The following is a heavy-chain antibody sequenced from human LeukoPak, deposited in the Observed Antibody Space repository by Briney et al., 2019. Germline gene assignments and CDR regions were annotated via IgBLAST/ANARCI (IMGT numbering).Heavy chain of an antibody. J-gene: IGHJ6*03. CDR3: ARGLSGPYYYYYMDV. D-gene: IGHD2-15*01. V-gene: IGHV1-46*01. CDR2: ISPSGGST. Sequence: GASVKVSRKAFGYTFTSNYMHWVRQAPGQGPEWMGVISPSGGSTTYAQKFQGRVTLTRDMSTSTDYLELSSLRSDDTAVYYCARGLSGPYYYYYMDVWGKGTTVTVSS. CDR1: GYTFTSNY.